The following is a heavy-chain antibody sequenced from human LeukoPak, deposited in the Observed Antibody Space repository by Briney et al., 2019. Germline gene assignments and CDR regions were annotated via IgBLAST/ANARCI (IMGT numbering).Heavy chain of an antibody. V-gene: IGHV2-5*02. CDR1: GFSLTTSGVG. J-gene: IGHJ4*02. D-gene: IGHD6-13*01. Sequence: SGPPRVKPTQTLTLTRTFSGFSLTTSGVGVGWIRQPPGKALECLALIYWDDDKRYSPSLKSRLTITKDTSKNQVVLTMTNMDPVDTATYYCAHRLGPRGSSWSSAYFDYWGQGTLVTVSS. CDR2: IYWDDDK. CDR3: AHRLGPRGSSWSSAYFDY.